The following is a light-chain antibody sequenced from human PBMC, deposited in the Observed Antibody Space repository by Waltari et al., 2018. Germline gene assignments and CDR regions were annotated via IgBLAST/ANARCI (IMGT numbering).Light chain of an antibody. CDR1: SNDVGNSKH. CDR3: LSYTSSITFV. CDR2: EVT. V-gene: IGLV2-23*02. J-gene: IGLJ2*01. Sequence: QPALTQPASVSGSPGQSITISCTGTSNDVGNSKHVCWYQQHPGKAPKRIISEVTERPHGVSARFSCSKSGKPASLTISGLQAEDEADYYCLSYTSSITFVFGGGTKLSVL.